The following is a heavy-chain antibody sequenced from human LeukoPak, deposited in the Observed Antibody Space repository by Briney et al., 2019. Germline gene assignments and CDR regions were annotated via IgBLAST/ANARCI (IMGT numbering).Heavy chain of an antibody. CDR1: GGSVSSGSCY. CDR3: ATYYDSSGCQG. V-gene: IGHV4-61*01. CDR2: IYYSGST. D-gene: IGHD3-22*01. Sequence: PSETLSLTCTVSGGSVSSGSCYWSWIRQPPGKGLEWIGYIYYSGSTNYNPSLKSRVTISVDTSKNQFSLKLSSVTAADTAVYYCATYYDSSGCQGWGQGTLVTVSS. J-gene: IGHJ4*02.